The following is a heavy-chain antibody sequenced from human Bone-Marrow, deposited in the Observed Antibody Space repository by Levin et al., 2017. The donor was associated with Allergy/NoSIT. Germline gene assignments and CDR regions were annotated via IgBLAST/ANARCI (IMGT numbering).Heavy chain of an antibody. J-gene: IGHJ3*02. Sequence: GGSLRLSCAASGFLFDDYTMFWVRQPPGKGLEWVSTIDWNSDNIDYADSVKGRFTISRDNAKKYLYLQMNSLRPEDTALYFCAGDIFSWSLGPFARWGQGTMVTVS. CDR2: IDWNSDNI. CDR3: AGDIFSWSLGPFAR. D-gene: IGHD2-8*02. V-gene: IGHV3-9*01. CDR1: GFLFDDYT.